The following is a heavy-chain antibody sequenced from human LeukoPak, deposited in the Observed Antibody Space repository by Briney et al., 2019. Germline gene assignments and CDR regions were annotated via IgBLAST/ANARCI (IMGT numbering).Heavy chain of an antibody. Sequence: GGSLRLSCAASGFTFSSYGMHWVRQAPGKGLEWVALIWYDGDNKYYADFVKGRFTISRDNSKNTLYLQMNSLRADDTAVYYCARARMVGYTTYYFHYWGQGTLVTVSS. CDR2: IWYDGDNK. CDR1: GFTFSSYG. J-gene: IGHJ4*02. CDR3: ARARMVGYTTYYFHY. V-gene: IGHV3-33*01. D-gene: IGHD1-26*01.